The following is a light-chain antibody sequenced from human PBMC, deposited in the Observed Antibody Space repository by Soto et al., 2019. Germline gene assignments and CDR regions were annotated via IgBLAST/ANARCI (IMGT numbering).Light chain of an antibody. CDR3: QQYKNWPPLT. CDR2: GAS. CDR1: QSVDTN. J-gene: IGKJ4*01. Sequence: IVMTQSPAILSVSPGERATLSCRASQSVDTNLAWYQQKPGQAPRLLIHGASTRATGIPARFSGSGSGTEFTLTISSLQSDDYVVYYCQQYKNWPPLTFGGGTTVEI. V-gene: IGKV3-15*01.